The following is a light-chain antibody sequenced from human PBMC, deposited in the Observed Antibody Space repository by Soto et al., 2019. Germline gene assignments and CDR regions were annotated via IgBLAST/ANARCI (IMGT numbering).Light chain of an antibody. CDR1: SSDVGGYNY. CDR3: NSYTTSSPYLV. V-gene: IGLV2-14*03. CDR2: DVT. Sequence: QSALTQPASVSGSPGQSITISCTGTSSDVGGYNYVSWYQHHPGKAPKLMIYDVTNRPSGVSNRFSGSKSGNTASLTISGLQAEDEADYYCNSYTTSSPYLVFGGGTNLTVL. J-gene: IGLJ3*02.